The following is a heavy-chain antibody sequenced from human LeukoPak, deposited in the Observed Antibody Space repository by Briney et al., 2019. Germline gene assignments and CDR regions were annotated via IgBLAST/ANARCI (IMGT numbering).Heavy chain of an antibody. CDR2: IIGIDTTT. Sequence: GSLRLSCAASAFISSNYAMTCVRHAPGKGLEWFSSIIGIDTTTTYSDSVKGRFSISTDNSKNTLYLQMNSLRADDAAVDYYAKGGFGEPTARFDYWGQGTLVTVSS. V-gene: IGHV3-23*01. CDR1: AFISSNYA. J-gene: IGHJ4*02. D-gene: IGHD1-1*01. CDR3: AKGGFGEPTARFDY.